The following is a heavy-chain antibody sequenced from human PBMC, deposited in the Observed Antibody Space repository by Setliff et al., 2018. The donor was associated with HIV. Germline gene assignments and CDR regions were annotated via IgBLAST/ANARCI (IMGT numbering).Heavy chain of an antibody. V-gene: IGHV4-59*01. CDR1: GVSITTYH. D-gene: IGHD7-27*01. CDR2: IYYTGYT. CDR3: AQTGGHIMELSH. Sequence: PSETLSLTCSVSGVSITTYHWHWVRQSPGKELEWLGWIYYTGYTDYNASLKSRLTTSIDTSRNQFSLQLTSVTAADTAIYYCAQTGGHIMELSHWGQGALVTISS. J-gene: IGHJ4*02.